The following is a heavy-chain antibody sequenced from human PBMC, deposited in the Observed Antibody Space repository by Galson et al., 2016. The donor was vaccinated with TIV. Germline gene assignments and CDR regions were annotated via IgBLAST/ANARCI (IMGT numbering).Heavy chain of an antibody. CDR1: GFTFSSYG. CDR3: ARVGYCSGNNCYSPVDYRYYGMDI. Sequence: SLRLSCATSGFTFSSYGIHWVRQAPGKGLEWVAFIRYDGSNKYYADSVKGRFTISRDNAKNSLYLQMNSLRVEDTALYRCARVGYCSGNNCYSPVDYRYYGMDIWGQGTTVTVSS. V-gene: IGHV3-30*02. D-gene: IGHD2-15*01. J-gene: IGHJ6*02. CDR2: IRYDGSNK.